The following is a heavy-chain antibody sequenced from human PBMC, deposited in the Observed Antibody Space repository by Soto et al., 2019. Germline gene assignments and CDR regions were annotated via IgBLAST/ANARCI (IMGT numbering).Heavy chain of an antibody. CDR3: ARDYGDRMYFDY. V-gene: IGHV4-31*03. J-gene: IGHJ4*02. CDR1: GGSISSGGYY. Sequence: QVQLQESGPGLVMPSETLSLTCTVSGGSISSGGYYWSWIRQHPGKGLEWIGYIYYSGSTYYNPSLKSRVTISVDTSKNQFSLKLSSVTAADTAAYYCARDYGDRMYFDYWGQGTLVTVSS. D-gene: IGHD4-17*01. CDR2: IYYSGST.